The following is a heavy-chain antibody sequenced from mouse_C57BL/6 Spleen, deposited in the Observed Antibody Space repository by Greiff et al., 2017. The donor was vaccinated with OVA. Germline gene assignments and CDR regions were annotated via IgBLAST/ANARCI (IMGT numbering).Heavy chain of an antibody. Sequence: QVQLQQSGPELVKPGASVKLSCKASGYTFTSYDINWVQQRPGPGLEWIGWIYPRDGSTKYNEKFKGKATLTVDTSSSTAYMERHSLTSEDSAVYFCARNPSTMITRYFDYWGQGTTRTVSS. J-gene: IGHJ2*01. V-gene: IGHV1-85*01. CDR1: GYTFTSYD. D-gene: IGHD2-4*01. CDR2: IYPRDGST. CDR3: ARNPSTMITRYFDY.